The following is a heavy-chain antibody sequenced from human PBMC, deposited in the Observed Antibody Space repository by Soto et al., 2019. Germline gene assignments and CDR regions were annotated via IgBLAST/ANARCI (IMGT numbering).Heavy chain of an antibody. D-gene: IGHD6-19*01. CDR3: ARGVAGTGGEWFDP. CDR2: INHSGST. Sequence: PSETLSLTCAVYAGSFSGYYWIWIRQPPGKGLEWIGEINHSGSTNYNPSLKSRGTISVDTSKNQLSQKLSSVTAADTAVYYCARGVAGTGGEWFDPWGQGTLVTVSS. V-gene: IGHV4-34*01. J-gene: IGHJ5*02. CDR1: AGSFSGYY.